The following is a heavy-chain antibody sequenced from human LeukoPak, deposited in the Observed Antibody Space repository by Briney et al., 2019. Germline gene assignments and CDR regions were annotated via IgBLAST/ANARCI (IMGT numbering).Heavy chain of an antibody. Sequence: GGSLRLSCAASGFTFSSYGMHWVRQAPGKGLEWVAFIRYDRSNKYYADSVKGRFTISRDNSKNTLYLQMNSLRAEDTAVYYCAKDREIQLWLLNDNWFDPWGQGTLVTVSS. CDR1: GFTFSSYG. V-gene: IGHV3-30*02. D-gene: IGHD5-18*01. J-gene: IGHJ5*02. CDR2: IRYDRSNK. CDR3: AKDREIQLWLLNDNWFDP.